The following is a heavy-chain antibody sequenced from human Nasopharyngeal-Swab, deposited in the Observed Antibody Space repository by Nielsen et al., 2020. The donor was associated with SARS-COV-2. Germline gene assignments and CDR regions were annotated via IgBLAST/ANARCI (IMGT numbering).Heavy chain of an antibody. D-gene: IGHD1-26*01. CDR3: ARAPYSGSYYGFDY. J-gene: IGHJ4*02. V-gene: IGHV3-64*02. Sequence: GGSLRLSCAGSGFSFVNYWMSWVRQAPGKGLEHVSGISRDGRSIFFADSVRDRFTISRDNSKNTLYLQMGGLRAEDMAVYYCARAPYSGSYYGFDYWGQGTLVTVSS. CDR1: GFSFVNYW. CDR2: ISRDGRSI.